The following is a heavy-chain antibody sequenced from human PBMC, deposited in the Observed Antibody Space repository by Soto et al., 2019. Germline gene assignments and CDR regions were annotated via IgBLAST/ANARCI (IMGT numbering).Heavy chain of an antibody. V-gene: IGHV1-58*01. CDR1: GFTFTSSA. CDR2: IVVGSGNT. J-gene: IGHJ4*02. D-gene: IGHD3-3*01. Sequence: QTQLVQSGPEVKKPGTSVKVSCKASGFTFTSSAVQWVRQARGQRLEWIGWIVVGSGNTNYAEKFRERDTITKDMSTSTAYMELSSLRSEDTAVCYCAAWDITIFGVVITTDYWGQGTLVTVSS. CDR3: AAWDITIFGVVITTDY.